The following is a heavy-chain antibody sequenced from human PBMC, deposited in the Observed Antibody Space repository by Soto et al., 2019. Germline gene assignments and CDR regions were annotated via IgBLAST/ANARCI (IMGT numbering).Heavy chain of an antibody. CDR1: GGSISSGGYY. V-gene: IGHV4-31*03. J-gene: IGHJ4*02. D-gene: IGHD3-10*01. CDR3: ARIRYGSGSYYNVRLFDY. Sequence: QVQLQESGPGLVKPSQTLSLTCTVSGGSISSGGYYWSWIRQHPGKGLEWMGYIYYSGSTYYNPSLKSRVTISVDTSKNQFSLKLSSVTAADTAVYYCARIRYGSGSYYNVRLFDYWGQGTLVTVSS. CDR2: IYYSGST.